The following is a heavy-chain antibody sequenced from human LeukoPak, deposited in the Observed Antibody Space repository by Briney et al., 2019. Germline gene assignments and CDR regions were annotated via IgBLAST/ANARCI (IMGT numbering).Heavy chain of an antibody. V-gene: IGHV3-33*01. D-gene: IGHD5-24*01. J-gene: IGHJ4*02. Sequence: GGSLRLSCAASGFTLSSYGMHWVRQAPGKGLEWVAVIWYDGSNKYYADSVKGRFTISRDNSKNTLYLQMNSLRAEDTAVYYCARDGLMATIRDYFDYWGQGTLVTVSS. CDR3: ARDGLMATIRDYFDY. CDR1: GFTLSSYG. CDR2: IWYDGSNK.